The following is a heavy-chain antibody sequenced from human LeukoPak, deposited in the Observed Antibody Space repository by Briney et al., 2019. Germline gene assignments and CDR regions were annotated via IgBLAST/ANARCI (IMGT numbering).Heavy chain of an antibody. CDR1: GLTVSSNY. CDR3: ALTMVHLGRLDYYCHY. D-gene: IGHD3-10*01. V-gene: IGHV3-53*01. CDR2: IYSDGST. Sequence: GGSLRLSCAASGLTVSSNYMSWVRQAQGKGLEWVSVIYSDGSTYYADSVKGRFTISRDSSKNTLHLQVNSLRAEDTAVYYCALTMVHLGRLDYYCHYWGRGTLVTVSS. J-gene: IGHJ4*02.